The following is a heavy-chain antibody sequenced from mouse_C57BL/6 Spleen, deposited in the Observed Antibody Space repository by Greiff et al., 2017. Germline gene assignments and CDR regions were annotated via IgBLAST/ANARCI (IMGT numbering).Heavy chain of an antibody. V-gene: IGHV1-78*01. CDR3: AREENLQLRSFAY. CDR2: IYPRDGST. Sequence: VQLQESDAELVKPGASVKISCKVSGYTFTDHTIHWMKQRPEQGLEWIGYIYPRDGSTKYNEKFKGKATLTADKSSSTAYMQLNSLTSEDSAVYFCAREENLQLRSFAYWGQGTLVTVSA. CDR1: GYTFTDHT. D-gene: IGHD1-1*01. J-gene: IGHJ3*01.